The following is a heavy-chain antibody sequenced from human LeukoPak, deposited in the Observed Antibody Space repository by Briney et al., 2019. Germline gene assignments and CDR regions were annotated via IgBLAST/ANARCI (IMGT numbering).Heavy chain of an antibody. CDR3: ARVFHSSSDAFDI. Sequence: SVKVSCKASGGTFSSYAISWVRQAPGQGLEWMEGIIPIFGTANYAQKFQGRVTITTDESTSTAYMELSSLRSEDTAVYYCARVFHSSSDAFDIWGQGTMVTVSS. V-gene: IGHV1-69*05. D-gene: IGHD6-13*01. J-gene: IGHJ3*02. CDR1: GGTFSSYA. CDR2: IIPIFGTA.